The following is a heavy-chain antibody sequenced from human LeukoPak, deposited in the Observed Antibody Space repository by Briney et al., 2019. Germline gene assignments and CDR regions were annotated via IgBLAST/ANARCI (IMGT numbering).Heavy chain of an antibody. CDR3: ARDKGGDDILTGYFDY. CDR2: INPSGGST. V-gene: IGHV1-46*01. D-gene: IGHD3-9*01. Sequence: GASVNVSCKASGYTFTSYYMHWVRQATGQGLERMGIINPSGGSTTYAQKFQGRVTMTRDTSTSTVYMELSSLRSEDTAMYYCARDKGGDDILTGYFDYWGQGSLVTVSS. CDR1: GYTFTSYY. J-gene: IGHJ4*02.